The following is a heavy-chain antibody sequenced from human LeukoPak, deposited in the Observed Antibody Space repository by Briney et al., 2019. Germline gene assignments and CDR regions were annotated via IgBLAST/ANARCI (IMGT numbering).Heavy chain of an antibody. V-gene: IGHV3-23*01. CDR2: IIGSGGST. J-gene: IGHJ4*02. D-gene: IGHD6-19*01. Sequence: GGTLRLSCAASGFTFSSYGMSWVRQAPGKGLQWVSVIIGSGGSTYYADSVKGRFTISRDNSKNTLYLQMNSLSAEDTAVYYCAKGTYSSGWYGKYFFDYWGQGTLVTVSS. CDR3: AKGTYSSGWYGKYFFDY. CDR1: GFTFSSYG.